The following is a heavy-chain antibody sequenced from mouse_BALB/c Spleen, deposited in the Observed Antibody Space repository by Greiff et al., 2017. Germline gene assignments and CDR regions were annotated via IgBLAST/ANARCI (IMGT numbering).Heavy chain of an antibody. J-gene: IGHJ2*01. Sequence: VQLQQSGPELVKPGASVKMSCKASGYTFTSYVMHWVKQKPGQGLEWIGYINPYNDGTKYNEKFKGKATLTSDKSSSTAYMELSSLTSEDSAVYYCARGFTTVVATETYFDYWGQGTTLTVSS. CDR3: ARGFTTVVATETYFDY. V-gene: IGHV1-14*01. D-gene: IGHD1-1*01. CDR1: GYTFTSYV. CDR2: INPYNDGT.